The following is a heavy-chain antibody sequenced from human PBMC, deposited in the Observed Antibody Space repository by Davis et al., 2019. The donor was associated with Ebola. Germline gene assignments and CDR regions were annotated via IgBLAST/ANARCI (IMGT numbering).Heavy chain of an antibody. V-gene: IGHV4-31*11. CDR3: ARVGLVGAFDI. CDR1: GGSISSSGYY. Sequence: MPSETLSLTCAVSGGSISSSGYYWSWIRQHPGKGLEWIGYIYYSGSTYYNPSLKSRVTISVDTSKNQFSLKLSSVTAADTAVYYCARVGLVGAFDIWGQGTMVTVSS. CDR2: IYYSGST. J-gene: IGHJ3*02. D-gene: IGHD3-16*01.